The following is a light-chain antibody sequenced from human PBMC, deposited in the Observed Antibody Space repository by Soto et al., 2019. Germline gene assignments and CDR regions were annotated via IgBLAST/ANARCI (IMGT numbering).Light chain of an antibody. CDR3: QQYNDWPLT. J-gene: IGKJ4*01. CDR2: GAS. CDR1: QSVNSN. Sequence: EKVMTQSPAALSVSPGERATLSFRASQSVNSNLSWYQQKPGQAPRRLLYGASTRATGIPARFSGSASGTEFTLTISSLQSEDSAVYYCQQYNDWPLTFGGGTKVEIK. V-gene: IGKV3-15*01.